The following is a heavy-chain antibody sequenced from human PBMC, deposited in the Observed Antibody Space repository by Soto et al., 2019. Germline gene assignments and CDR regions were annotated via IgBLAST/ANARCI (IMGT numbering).Heavy chain of an antibody. J-gene: IGHJ6*03. V-gene: IGHV3-21*01. CDR1: GFTFSSYS. CDR3: ARYTTPGVQTYYYYMDV. CDR2: ISSSSSYI. Sequence: GGSLRLSCAASGFTFSSYSMNWVRQAPGKGLEWVSSISSSSSYIYYADSVKGRFTISRDNAKNSLYLQMNSLRADDTAVYYCARYTTPGVQTYYYYMDVWGKGTTVTVSS. D-gene: IGHD1-1*01.